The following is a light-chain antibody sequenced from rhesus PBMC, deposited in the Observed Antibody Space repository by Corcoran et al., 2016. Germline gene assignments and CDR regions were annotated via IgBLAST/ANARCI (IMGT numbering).Light chain of an antibody. J-gene: IGKJ4*01. CDR2: GAS. CDR1: QSVSSS. Sequence: EIVMTQSPATLSLSPGERATLSCRASQSVSSSLAWYQQKPGQAPKFLIYGASSRATGIPDRFSGGGSGTEFTLTISSLEPEDLEVYYCQQAYSWPLTFGGGTKVEL. V-gene: IGKV3-42*02. CDR3: QQAYSWPLT.